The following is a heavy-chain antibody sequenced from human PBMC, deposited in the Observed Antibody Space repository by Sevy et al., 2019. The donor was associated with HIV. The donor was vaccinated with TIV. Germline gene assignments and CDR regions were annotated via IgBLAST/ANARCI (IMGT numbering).Heavy chain of an antibody. V-gene: IGHV3-9*01. CDR1: GFTFDDYA. J-gene: IGHJ4*02. CDR2: ISWNSGRI. Sequence: GGSLRLSCAASGFTFDDYAMHWVRQAPGKGLEWVSGISWNSGRIGYADSVKGRFTISRDNAKNSLYLQMNSLRAEDTALYYCAKDPRIAAAGIYRYYFDYWGQGTLVTVSS. CDR3: AKDPRIAAAGIYRYYFDY. D-gene: IGHD6-13*01.